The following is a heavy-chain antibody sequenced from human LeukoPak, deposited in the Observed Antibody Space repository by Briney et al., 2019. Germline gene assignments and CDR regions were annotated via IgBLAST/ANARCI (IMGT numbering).Heavy chain of an antibody. V-gene: IGHV4-59*08. D-gene: IGHD3-16*02. CDR2: IYYSGST. J-gene: IGHJ3*02. CDR1: GGSVSSYY. CDR3: ARALAYDYVWGSYHDAFDI. Sequence: SETLSLTCTVSGGSVSSYYWSWIRQPPGKGLEWIGSIYYSGSTYYNPSLKSRVTISVDTSKNQFSLKLSSVTAADTAVYYCARALAYDYVWGSYHDAFDIWGQGTMVTVSS.